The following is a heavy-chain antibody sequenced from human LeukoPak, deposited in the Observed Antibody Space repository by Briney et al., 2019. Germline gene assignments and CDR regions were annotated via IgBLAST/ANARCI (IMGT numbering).Heavy chain of an antibody. Sequence: ASVTVSFKASGYTFTSYYMHWVRQAPGQGLEWMGIINPSGGSTSYAQKFQGRVTMTRDMSTSTVYMELSSLRSEDTAVYYCARDDTAMVTSYWGQGTLVTVSS. D-gene: IGHD5-18*01. CDR2: INPSGGST. CDR1: GYTFTSYY. CDR3: ARDDTAMVTSY. J-gene: IGHJ4*02. V-gene: IGHV1-46*01.